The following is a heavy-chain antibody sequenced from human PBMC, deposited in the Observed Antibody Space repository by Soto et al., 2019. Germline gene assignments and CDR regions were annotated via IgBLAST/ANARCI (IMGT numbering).Heavy chain of an antibody. V-gene: IGHV3-15*01. J-gene: IGHJ4*02. CDR3: AITAMINRDSSTSFDY. CDR2: IKSKSDGETA. D-gene: IGHD5-18*01. CDR1: GLTFSNVW. Sequence: GGCLRLSFAASGLTFSNVWMTWFRQAPGKGLEWVGHIKSKSDGETADVAAPVKARFTISRDDSKNTVFLEMNSLKSEDTALYYCAITAMINRDSSTSFDYWGRGTQVTVSS.